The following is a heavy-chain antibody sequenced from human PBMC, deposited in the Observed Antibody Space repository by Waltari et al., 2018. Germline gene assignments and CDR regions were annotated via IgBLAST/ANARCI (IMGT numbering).Heavy chain of an antibody. CDR1: GYTFTGYY. CDR2: INPNSGRT. J-gene: IGHJ6*02. D-gene: IGHD1-26*01. V-gene: IGHV1-2*02. CDR3: ARGIGRWELAYGMDV. Sequence: QVQLVQSGAEVKKPGASVNVSCKASGYTFTGYYIYWVRQAPGQGLEWRGWINPNSGRTNYAQKFQGRVAMTEDTSIRTAYMELSRLRSDDAAVYYCARGIGRWELAYGMDVWGQGTTVTVSS.